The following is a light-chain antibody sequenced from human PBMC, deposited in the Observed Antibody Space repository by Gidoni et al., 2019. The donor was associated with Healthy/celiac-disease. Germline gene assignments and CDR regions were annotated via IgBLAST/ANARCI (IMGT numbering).Light chain of an antibody. J-gene: IGKJ2*01. CDR1: QSVSSN. Sequence: ELVMPQSLATLSVSPGERATLSCRSSQSVSSNLDWYQQKPGQEPRLLIYGESTRSTGIPARLSGSGSGTEFTITISSLQSEDFAVYYCQQYNNWPLYTFGQGTKLEIK. CDR2: GES. CDR3: QQYNNWPLYT. V-gene: IGKV3-15*01.